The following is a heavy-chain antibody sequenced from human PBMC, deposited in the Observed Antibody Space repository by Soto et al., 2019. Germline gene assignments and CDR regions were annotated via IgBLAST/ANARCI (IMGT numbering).Heavy chain of an antibody. V-gene: IGHV3-33*01. CDR3: ARVDTIFSHYYYYGMDV. Sequence: QVQLVESGGGVVQPGRSLRLSCAASGFTFSSYGMHWVRQAPGKGLEWVAVIWYDGSNKYYADSVKGRFTISRDNSKNTLYLQMNSLRAEDTAVYYCARVDTIFSHYYYYGMDVWGQGTTVTVSS. CDR1: GFTFSSYG. J-gene: IGHJ6*02. CDR2: IWYDGSNK. D-gene: IGHD3-3*01.